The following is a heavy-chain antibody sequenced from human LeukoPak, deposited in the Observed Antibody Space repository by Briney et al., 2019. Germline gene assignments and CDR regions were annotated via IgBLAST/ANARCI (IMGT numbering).Heavy chain of an antibody. Sequence: SETLSLTCTVSGGSISSYYWNWIRQPPGKGLEWIGYIYYNGSPNYNPSLKSRLTISIDTSKNQFSLKLTSVTAADTAVYYCARESSAGTLGYWGQGTLATVSS. D-gene: IGHD6-13*01. CDR2: IYYNGSP. CDR1: GGSISSYY. J-gene: IGHJ4*02. CDR3: ARESSAGTLGY. V-gene: IGHV4-59*01.